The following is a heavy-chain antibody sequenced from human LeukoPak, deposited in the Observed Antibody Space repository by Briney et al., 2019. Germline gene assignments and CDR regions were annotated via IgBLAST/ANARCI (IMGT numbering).Heavy chain of an antibody. V-gene: IGHV3-7*01. Sequence: GGSLRLSCAASGFTFRSYWMNWVRQAPGKGLEWLAIIKQDGSEKYYMDSVKGRFTISRDNAKNSLHLQMNSLRAEDTAVYYCAGGSGFLITSWGQGTLVTVSS. D-gene: IGHD2-15*01. J-gene: IGHJ5*02. CDR2: IKQDGSEK. CDR1: GFTFRSYW. CDR3: AGGSGFLITS.